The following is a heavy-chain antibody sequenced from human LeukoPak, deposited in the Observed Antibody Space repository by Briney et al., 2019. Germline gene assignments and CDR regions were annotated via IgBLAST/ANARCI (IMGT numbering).Heavy chain of an antibody. CDR1: GGSITSSY. D-gene: IGHD6-19*01. CDR2: IYSAGST. J-gene: IGHJ4*02. CDR3: ARDPSDGSGCDFDY. Sequence: SETLSLTCTVSGGSITSSYWSWIRQSPGKGLEWIGRIYSAGSTNYNPSLKSRVSMSVDTSKNQFSLKLSSVTAADTAVYYCARDPSDGSGCDFDYWGQGTLVTVSS. V-gene: IGHV4-4*07.